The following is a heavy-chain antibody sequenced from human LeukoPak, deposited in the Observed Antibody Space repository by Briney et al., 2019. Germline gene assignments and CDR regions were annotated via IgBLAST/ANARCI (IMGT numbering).Heavy chain of an antibody. D-gene: IGHD3-10*01. J-gene: IGHJ2*01. CDR1: GFTFSSYS. Sequence: PGGSLRLSCAASGFTFSSYSMSWVRQAPGKGLECVANIKQDGSETHYVDSVKGRFTISRDNGRNSMYLQMNSLRAEDTAVYYCTRDRYYFGSGSYPWYFDLWGRGTLVTVSS. CDR2: IKQDGSET. CDR3: TRDRYYFGSGSYPWYFDL. V-gene: IGHV3-7*01.